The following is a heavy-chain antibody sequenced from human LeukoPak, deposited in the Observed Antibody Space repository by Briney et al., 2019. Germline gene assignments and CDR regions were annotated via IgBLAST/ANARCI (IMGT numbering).Heavy chain of an antibody. Sequence: GGSLRLSCAASGVTFSSYWMNWVRQAPGKGLEWVANIKEDGSARYYVDFVKGRFSISRDNAKNSVYLQMNSLGADDTAVYYCAGGTGMDVWGQGTPVTVS. CDR1: GVTFSSYW. D-gene: IGHD1-1*01. CDR2: IKEDGSAR. CDR3: AGGTGMDV. V-gene: IGHV3-7*05. J-gene: IGHJ6*02.